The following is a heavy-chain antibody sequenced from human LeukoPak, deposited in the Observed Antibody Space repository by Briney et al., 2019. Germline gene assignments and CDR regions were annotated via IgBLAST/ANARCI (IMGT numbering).Heavy chain of an antibody. D-gene: IGHD6-13*01. CDR1: GFTFSSYW. V-gene: IGHV3-7*03. Sequence: GGSLRLSCAASGFTFSSYWMSWVRQAPGKGLEWVANIKQDGSEKYYVDSVKGRFTISRDNAKNSLYLQMNSLRAEDTAVYYCAKGVGSSWSYYFDYWGQGTLVTVSS. J-gene: IGHJ4*02. CDR3: AKGVGSSWSYYFDY. CDR2: IKQDGSEK.